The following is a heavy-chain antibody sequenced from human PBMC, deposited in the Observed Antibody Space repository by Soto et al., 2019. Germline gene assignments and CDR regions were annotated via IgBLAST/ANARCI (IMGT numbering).Heavy chain of an antibody. CDR3: ARGRSFSYDSTPPPMFDP. CDR1: GFTFSTFD. V-gene: IGHV3-13*01. Sequence: WSLRLSCAGSGFTFSTFDIHWVRQAPGKGLEWVSGIGTLSDTFYAASVQGRFTISRQNAKNSVYLQMNSLRAGDTAFYYCARGRSFSYDSTPPPMFDPWGQGTMVTVYS. J-gene: IGHJ5*02. CDR2: IGTLSDT. D-gene: IGHD3-10*01.